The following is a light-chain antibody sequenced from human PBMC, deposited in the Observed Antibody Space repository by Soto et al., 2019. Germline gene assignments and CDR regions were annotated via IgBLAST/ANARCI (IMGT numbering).Light chain of an antibody. CDR1: QSVGSNY. CDR2: GAS. V-gene: IGKV3-20*01. Sequence: EIVLTQSPGTLSLSPGERATLSCRASQSVGSNYLAWYQQRPGQPPNLLIFGASHRAPGIQGRFSGSGSGTDFTLPISRLEPEDFAVYYCQQYGRSPFTFGPGTKVDIK. J-gene: IGKJ3*01. CDR3: QQYGRSPFT.